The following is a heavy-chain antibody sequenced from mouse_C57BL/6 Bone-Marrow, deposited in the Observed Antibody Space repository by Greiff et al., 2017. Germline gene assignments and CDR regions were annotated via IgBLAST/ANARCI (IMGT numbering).Heavy chain of an antibody. V-gene: IGHV1-53*01. CDR2: INPSNGGT. J-gene: IGHJ3*01. CDR3: ARAGVRGAWFAY. Sequence: VQLQQPGTELVKPGASVKLSCKASGYTFTSYWMHWVKQRPGQGLEWIGNINPSNGGTNYNEKFKSRATLTVDKSSCTAYMQLSSLTSEDSAVYYCARAGVRGAWFAYWGQGTLVTVSA. D-gene: IGHD4-1*01. CDR1: GYTFTSYW.